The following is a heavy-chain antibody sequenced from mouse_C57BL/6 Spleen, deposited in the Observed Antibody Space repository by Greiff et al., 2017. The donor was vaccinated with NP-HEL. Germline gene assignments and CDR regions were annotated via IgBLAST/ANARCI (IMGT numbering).Heavy chain of an antibody. V-gene: IGHV5-4*01. J-gene: IGHJ1*03. CDR3: AREEFLNWYFGV. CDR1: GFTFSSYA. Sequence: EVQRVESGGGLVKPGGSLKLSCAASGFTFSSYAMSWVRQTPEKRLEWVATISDGGSNTYYQDNVKGLFTLSRDNAKTKLYLQMSHLKSEDTAMYYCAREEFLNWYFGVWGTGTTVTVSS. CDR2: ISDGGSNT.